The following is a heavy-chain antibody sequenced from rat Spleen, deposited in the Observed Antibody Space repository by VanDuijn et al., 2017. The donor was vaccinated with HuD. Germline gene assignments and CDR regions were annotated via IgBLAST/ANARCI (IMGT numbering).Heavy chain of an antibody. J-gene: IGHJ2*01. CDR1: GFTFSDYY. Sequence: EVQLVESGGGLVQPGRSLKLSCAASGFTFSDYYMAWVRQAPTKGLEWVASITNAGGSTYYPDSVKGRFTISRDNAKSTLYLQMNSLRSEDTATYYCTGPFDYWGQGVMVTVSS. CDR3: TGPFDY. CDR2: ITNAGGST. V-gene: IGHV5-20*01.